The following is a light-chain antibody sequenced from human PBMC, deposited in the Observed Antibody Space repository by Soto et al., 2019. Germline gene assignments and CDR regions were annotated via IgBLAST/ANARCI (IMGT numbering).Light chain of an antibody. V-gene: IGLV4-69*01. J-gene: IGLJ2*01. CDR2: VNSDGSH. Sequence: QSVLTQSPSASASLGASVKLTCTLTSGHSTYAIAWHQQQPEKGPRYLMKVNSDGSHTKGDGIPDRFSGSSSGAERYLTISSLQSEDEADYYCQTWGTGIYVVFGGGTKVTVL. CDR1: SGHSTYA. CDR3: QTWGTGIYVV.